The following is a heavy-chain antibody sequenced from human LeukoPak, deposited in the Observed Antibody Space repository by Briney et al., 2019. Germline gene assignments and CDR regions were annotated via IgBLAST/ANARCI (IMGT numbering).Heavy chain of an antibody. CDR2: IYYTGST. CDR3: PRHVSSGWDYYYGLDV. D-gene: IGHD6-19*01. CDR1: GDSISSEGVY. V-gene: IGHV4-39*01. J-gene: IGHJ6*02. Sequence: SETLSLTCTVCGDSISSEGVYWTWTRQPPGKGLDWIGSIYYTGSTYYSLSFRSRITISVDTSKNQFSLRVNSLTSADTAVYYCPRHVSSGWDYYYGLDVWGQGTAVSVSS.